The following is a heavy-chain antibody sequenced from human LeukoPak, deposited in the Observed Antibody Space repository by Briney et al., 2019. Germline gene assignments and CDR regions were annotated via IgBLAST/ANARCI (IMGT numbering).Heavy chain of an antibody. D-gene: IGHD5-24*01. CDR2: IYYSGCT. CDR3: ARELRGMATVFDY. J-gene: IGHJ4*02. Sequence: SETLSLTCTVSGGSISSYYWSWIRQPPGKGLEWIGYIYYSGCTNYNPSLKSRVTISVDTSKNQFSLKLSSVTAADTAVYYCARELRGMATVFDYWGQGTLVTVSS. CDR1: GGSISSYY. V-gene: IGHV4-59*01.